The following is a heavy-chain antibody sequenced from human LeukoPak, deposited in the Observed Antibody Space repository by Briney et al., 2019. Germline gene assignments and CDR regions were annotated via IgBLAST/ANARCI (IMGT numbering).Heavy chain of an antibody. CDR2: IYHSGST. Sequence: PSETLSLTCAVSAYSISSGYYWGWIRQPPGKGLEWIGSIYHSGSTYYNPSLKSRVTMSVDTSKNQFSLKLSSVTAADTAVCYCARRRSTFFDYWGQGTLVTVSS. V-gene: IGHV4-38-2*01. CDR1: AYSISSGYY. J-gene: IGHJ4*02. CDR3: ARRRSTFFDY.